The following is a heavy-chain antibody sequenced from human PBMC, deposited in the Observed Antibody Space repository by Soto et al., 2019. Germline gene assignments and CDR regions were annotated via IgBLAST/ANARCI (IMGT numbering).Heavy chain of an antibody. CDR1: GGSFSGYY. CDR2: INHSGST. V-gene: IGHV4-34*01. D-gene: IGHD3-9*01. CDR3: AGVTYYDILTGYYATDYFDY. Sequence: SETLSLTCAVYGGSFSGYYWSWIRQPPGKGLEWIGEINHSGSTNYNPSLKSRVTISVDTSKNQFSLKLSSVTAADTAVYYCAGVTYYDILTGYYATDYFDYWGQGTLVTVSS. J-gene: IGHJ4*02.